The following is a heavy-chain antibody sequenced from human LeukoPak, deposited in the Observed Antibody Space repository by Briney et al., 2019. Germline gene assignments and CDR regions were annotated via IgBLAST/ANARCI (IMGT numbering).Heavy chain of an antibody. J-gene: IGHJ3*02. V-gene: IGHV3-74*01. Sequence: PGGSLRLSCAASGFTFSSYWMHWVRQAPGKGLVWVSRINSGGSSTSYADSVKGRFTISRDNAKNTLYLQMNSLRAEDTAVYYCASRLGRGAFDIWGQGTMVTVSS. CDR1: GFTFSSYW. CDR2: INSGGSST. CDR3: ASRLGRGAFDI. D-gene: IGHD5-12*01.